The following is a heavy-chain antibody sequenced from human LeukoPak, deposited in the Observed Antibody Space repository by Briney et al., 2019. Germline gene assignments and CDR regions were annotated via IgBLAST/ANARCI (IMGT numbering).Heavy chain of an antibody. CDR1: GGSISSYY. Sequence: SETLSLTCTASGGSISSYYWSWIRQPAGKGLERIGRIYSTGSTNYNPSLKSRVTMSVDTSKNQFSLRLRSVTAADTAVYYCARQIASAGTAGIDFWGQGALVTVSS. CDR3: ARQIASAGTAGIDF. D-gene: IGHD6-13*01. V-gene: IGHV4-4*07. CDR2: IYSTGST. J-gene: IGHJ4*02.